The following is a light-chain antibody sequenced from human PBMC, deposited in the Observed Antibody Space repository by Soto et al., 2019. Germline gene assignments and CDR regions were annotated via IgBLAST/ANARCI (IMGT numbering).Light chain of an antibody. CDR1: SSNIGSNT. CDR2: SNN. Sequence: QSVLTQPPSASGTPGQRVTISCSGSSSNIGSNTINWYQQLPRTAPTHLIYSNNQRPPGVPDRFSGSKSDTSASLAISGLQSEDEADYYCAAWDDSLNGHVVFGRGTKLTVL. J-gene: IGLJ2*01. CDR3: AAWDDSLNGHVV. V-gene: IGLV1-44*01.